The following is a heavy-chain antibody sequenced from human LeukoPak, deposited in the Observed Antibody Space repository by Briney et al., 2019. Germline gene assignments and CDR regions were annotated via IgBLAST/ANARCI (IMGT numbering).Heavy chain of an antibody. CDR2: INPNSGGT. J-gene: IGHJ4*02. V-gene: IGHV1-2*02. CDR3: ARSMGY. Sequence: GVSVKVSCKTSGYTFTGYYMHWVRQAPGQGLEWMGWINPNSGGTNYAQKFQGRVTMTRDTSTSTVYMELSSLRSEDTAVYYCARSMGYWGQGTLVTVSS. CDR1: GYTFTGYY.